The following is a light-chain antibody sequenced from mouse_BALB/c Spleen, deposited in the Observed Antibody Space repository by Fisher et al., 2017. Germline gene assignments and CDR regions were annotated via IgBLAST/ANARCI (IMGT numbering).Light chain of an antibody. CDR3: QQWSSYPPT. CDR2: DTS. J-gene: IGKJ5*01. V-gene: IGKV4-59*01. Sequence: IVLTQSTAILSASPGEKVTMTCRASSSVSYMHWYQQKSSTSPKLWIYDTSKLASGVPARFSGSGSGTSYSLTISSMEAEEAATYYCQQWSSYPPTFGAGTKLELK. CDR1: SSVSY.